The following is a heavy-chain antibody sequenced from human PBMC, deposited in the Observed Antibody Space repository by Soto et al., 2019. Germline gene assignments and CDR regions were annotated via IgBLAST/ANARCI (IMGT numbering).Heavy chain of an antibody. CDR1: GYTFSKYC. J-gene: IGHJ4*02. CDR2: IYPGDSDA. Sequence: PGEALKISCKGSGYTFSKYCIGWVRQTPGKGLEWMGMIYPGDSDARYSPSFEGQVTFSVDKSINTAYLQWNSLKASDTAMYYCARQGGEYNTMSDYWGQGTLVTVSS. CDR3: ARQGGEYNTMSDY. V-gene: IGHV5-51*01. D-gene: IGHD3-10*01.